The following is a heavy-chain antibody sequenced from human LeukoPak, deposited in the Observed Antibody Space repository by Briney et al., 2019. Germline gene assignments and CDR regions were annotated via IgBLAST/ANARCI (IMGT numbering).Heavy chain of an antibody. CDR3: AKDLDIVVVPAASDY. CDR2: ISGSGGST. V-gene: IGHV3-23*01. Sequence: GGSLRLSCAASGFTFSSYAMSWVRQAPGKRLEWVSAISGSGGSTYYADSVKGRFTISRDNSKNTLYLQMNSLRAEDTAVYYCAKDLDIVVVPAASDYWGQGTLVTVSS. CDR1: GFTFSSYA. J-gene: IGHJ4*02. D-gene: IGHD2-2*01.